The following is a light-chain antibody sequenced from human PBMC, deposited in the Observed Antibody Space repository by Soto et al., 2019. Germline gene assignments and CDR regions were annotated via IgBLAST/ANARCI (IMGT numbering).Light chain of an antibody. V-gene: IGLV1-40*01. J-gene: IGLJ3*02. CDR2: GNS. CDR1: SSNIGAGYD. CDR3: QSYDSLSGSRV. Sequence: QSALTQPPSVSGAPGQRVTISCTGSSSNIGAGYDVHWYQQLPGAAPRLVIYGNSNRPSGVPDRFSASKSGTSASLAITGLQAEDEADYYCQSYDSLSGSRVFGGGTKLTVL.